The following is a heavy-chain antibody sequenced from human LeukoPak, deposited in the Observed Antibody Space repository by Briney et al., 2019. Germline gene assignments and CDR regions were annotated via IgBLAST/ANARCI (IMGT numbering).Heavy chain of an antibody. V-gene: IGHV1-58*02. Sequence: GTSVKVSCKASGFTFTSSAMQWVRQARGQRLEWIGWIVVGSGNTNYAQKFQERVTITRDMSTSTAYMELSSPRSGDTAVYYCAADGRGRASGSYYINDAFDIWGQGTMVTVSS. CDR1: GFTFTSSA. D-gene: IGHD3-10*01. J-gene: IGHJ3*02. CDR2: IVVGSGNT. CDR3: AADGRGRASGSYYINDAFDI.